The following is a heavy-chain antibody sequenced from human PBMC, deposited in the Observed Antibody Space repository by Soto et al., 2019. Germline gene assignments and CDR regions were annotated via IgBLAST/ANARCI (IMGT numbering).Heavy chain of an antibody. V-gene: IGHV3-21*01. J-gene: IGHJ1*01. CDR1: GFTFSTYS. CDR3: ARDFWSGSTPQYFQH. D-gene: IGHD3-3*01. Sequence: GGSLRLSCAASGFTFSTYSMNWVRQAPGKGLEWVSSISGSSSYIYYADSVKGRFTISRDNAKNSLYLQMNSLRAEDTAVYFCARDFWSGSTPQYFQHWGQGTLVTVSS. CDR2: ISGSSSYI.